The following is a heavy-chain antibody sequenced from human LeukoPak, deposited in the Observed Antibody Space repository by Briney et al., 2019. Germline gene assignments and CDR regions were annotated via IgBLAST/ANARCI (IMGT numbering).Heavy chain of an antibody. CDR1: GFTFSSYS. J-gene: IGHJ6*03. Sequence: GGSLRLSCAASGFTFSSYSMNWVRQAPGKGLEWVSSISSSSSYIYYADSVKGRFTISRDNAKNSLYLQMNSLRAEDTAVYYCARDRRQLWLSYYYYYMDVWGKGTTVTVSS. CDR2: ISSSSSYI. CDR3: ARDRRQLWLSYYYYYMDV. D-gene: IGHD5-18*01. V-gene: IGHV3-21*01.